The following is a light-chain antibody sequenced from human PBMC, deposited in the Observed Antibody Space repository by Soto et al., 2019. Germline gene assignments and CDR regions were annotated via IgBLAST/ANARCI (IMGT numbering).Light chain of an antibody. CDR1: SPSIGSNH. Sequence: QSALTQPPSASGTPGQSVTISCAGSSPSIGSNHAYWYQQLPRAAPKLLIFTNYQRPSGVPDRFSGSKSGTSASLAISGLRPEDEADYYCAAWDDSLSGYVFGTGTKVTV. V-gene: IGLV1-47*02. J-gene: IGLJ1*01. CDR3: AAWDDSLSGYV. CDR2: TNY.